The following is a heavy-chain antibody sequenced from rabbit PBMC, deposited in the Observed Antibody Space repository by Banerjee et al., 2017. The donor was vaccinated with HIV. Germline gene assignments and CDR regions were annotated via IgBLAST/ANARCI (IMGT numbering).Heavy chain of an antibody. V-gene: IGHV1S40*01. Sequence: QSLEESGGDLVKPEGSLTLTCKASGFDLSSYYDMCWVRQAPGKGLEWIGCIYTGSGSTDYARWAKGRLTISKPSSTTVTLQMTSLTAADTATYFCARDDASAGDGRASLDLWGPGTLVTVS. J-gene: IGHJ3*01. CDR3: ARDDASAGDGRASLDL. D-gene: IGHD7-1*01. CDR2: IYTGSGST. CDR1: GFDLSSYYD.